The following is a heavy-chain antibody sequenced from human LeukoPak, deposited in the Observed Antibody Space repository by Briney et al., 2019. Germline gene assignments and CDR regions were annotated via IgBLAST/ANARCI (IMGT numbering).Heavy chain of an antibody. D-gene: IGHD4-11*01. V-gene: IGHV4-61*02. Sequence: PSETLSLTSTVSGGSISSGSYYWSWIRQPAGKGLEWIGRIYTSGSTNYNPSLKSRVTISVDTSKNQFSLKLSSVTAADTAVYYCARSRVDYNPPDYYYYGMDVWGQGTTVTVSS. CDR3: ARSRVDYNPPDYYYYGMDV. CDR1: GGSISSGSYY. CDR2: IYTSGST. J-gene: IGHJ6*02.